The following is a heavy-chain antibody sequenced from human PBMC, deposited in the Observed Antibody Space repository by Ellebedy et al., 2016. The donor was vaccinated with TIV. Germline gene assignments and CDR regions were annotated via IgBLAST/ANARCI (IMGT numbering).Heavy chain of an antibody. J-gene: IGHJ4*02. V-gene: IGHV3-23*01. D-gene: IGHD3/OR15-3a*01. Sequence: GESLKISCTASGFTFSSHWMHWVRQAPGKGLEWVSIISANGGTTYYADSVKGCFTISRDNSKNTLFLQMSSLRAEDTAVYFCARRSTDFAFDSWGQGTLVTVSS. CDR1: GFTFSSHW. CDR2: ISANGGTT. CDR3: ARRSTDFAFDS.